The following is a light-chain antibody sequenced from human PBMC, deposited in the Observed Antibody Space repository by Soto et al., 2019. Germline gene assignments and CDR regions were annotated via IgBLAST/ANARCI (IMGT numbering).Light chain of an antibody. J-gene: IGKJ1*01. V-gene: IGKV3D-15*01. Sequence: EVLLTQSPGTLSLSPGERATLSCRASQSVSSNFLAWYQQKPGQAPRLLIYDTSNRATGIPARFSGSGSGTDFTLTISSLQSEDFAVYYCQQYDNWPWTFGQGTKVDIK. CDR3: QQYDNWPWT. CDR1: QSVSSN. CDR2: DTS.